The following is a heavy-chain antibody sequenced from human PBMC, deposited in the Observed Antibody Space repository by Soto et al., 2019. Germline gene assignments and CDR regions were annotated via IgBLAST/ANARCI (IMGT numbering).Heavy chain of an antibody. Sequence: EVQLWESGGGLVQPGGSLRLSCAVSGFTFSSHVMSWVRQAPGKGLEWVSAISGTGGTYYADSVKGRFTISRDNSKNALYLQMNNPGDEDTAVYYCAKDRRGAYCSGGICYSPDYWGQGTLVIVSS. V-gene: IGHV3-23*01. CDR2: ISGTGGT. CDR3: AKDRRGAYCSGGICYSPDY. D-gene: IGHD2-15*01. CDR1: GFTFSSHV. J-gene: IGHJ4*02.